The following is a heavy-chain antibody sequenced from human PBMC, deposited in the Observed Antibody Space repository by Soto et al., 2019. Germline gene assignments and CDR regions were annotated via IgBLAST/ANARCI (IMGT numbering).Heavy chain of an antibody. V-gene: IGHV4-4*02. CDR3: ARKDYGDYGWFDP. Sequence: SETLSLTCAVSGGSISSSNGWSWVRQPPGRGLEWIGEIYHSGSSNYNSSLKSRVSISVDKSKNQFSLKLSSMTAADTAVYYCARKDYGDYGWFDPWGQGTLVTVSS. CDR1: GGSISSSNG. J-gene: IGHJ5*02. CDR2: IYHSGSS. D-gene: IGHD4-17*01.